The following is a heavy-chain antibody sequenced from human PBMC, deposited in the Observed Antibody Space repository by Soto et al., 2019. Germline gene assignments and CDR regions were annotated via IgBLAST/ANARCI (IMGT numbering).Heavy chain of an antibody. J-gene: IGHJ5*02. Sequence: QVQLVPSGAEVMKPGSSVKVSCKASGGTFSSYAISWVRQAPGQGLEWMGGIIPIFGTANYAQKFQGRVRITADETTSTADMELSSMRSEDKAVYYCARWGHGDCNWFDPWGQGTLVAVSS. CDR3: ARWGHGDCNWFDP. CDR1: GGTFSSYA. D-gene: IGHD4-17*01. CDR2: IIPIFGTA. V-gene: IGHV1-69*01.